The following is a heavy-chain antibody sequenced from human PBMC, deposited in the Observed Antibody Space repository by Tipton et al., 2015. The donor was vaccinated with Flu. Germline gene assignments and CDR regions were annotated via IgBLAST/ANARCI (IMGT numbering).Heavy chain of an antibody. CDR2: LIPFIGTA. V-gene: IGHV1-69*06. Sequence: QSGAEVKKPGSSVMVSCKTSGGTFGNYAINWVRQAPGQGLEWMGGLIPFIGTANYAQQFEGRVTISADRSTKTVYMELSSLRSDDTAVYFCATRTPTYGDAFNFWGQGTMVSVSS. J-gene: IGHJ3*01. CDR1: GGTFGNYA. D-gene: IGHD1-14*01. CDR3: ATRTPTYGDAFNF.